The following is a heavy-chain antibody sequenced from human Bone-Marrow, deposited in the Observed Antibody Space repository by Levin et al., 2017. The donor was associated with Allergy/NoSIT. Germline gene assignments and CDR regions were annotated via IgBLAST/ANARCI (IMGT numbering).Heavy chain of an antibody. CDR2: IRSSSSYT. Sequence: PGGSLRLSCAASGFTISDYYMSWIRQAPGKGLEWVSYIRSSSSYTNYADFVEGRFTISRDNAKNSLFLQMNSLRAEDTAVYYCARESGQLGYYNYYGMDVWGQGTTVTVSS. D-gene: IGHD6-13*01. CDR1: GFTISDYY. J-gene: IGHJ6*02. CDR3: ARESGQLGYYNYYGMDV. V-gene: IGHV3-11*05.